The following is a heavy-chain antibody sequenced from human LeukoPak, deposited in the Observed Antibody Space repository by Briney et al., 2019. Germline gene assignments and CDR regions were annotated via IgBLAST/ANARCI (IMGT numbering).Heavy chain of an antibody. J-gene: IGHJ3*02. V-gene: IGHV3-21*01. CDR1: GFTFSSYS. Sequence: PGGSLRLSCAASGFTFSSYSMNWVRQAPGKGLEWVSVISDNGGSTYYADSVKGRFTISRDNAKNSLYLQMNSLRAEDTAIYYCARGGGRRVGGGAFDIWGQGTMVTVSS. D-gene: IGHD3-16*01. CDR2: ISDNGGST. CDR3: ARGGGRRVGGGAFDI.